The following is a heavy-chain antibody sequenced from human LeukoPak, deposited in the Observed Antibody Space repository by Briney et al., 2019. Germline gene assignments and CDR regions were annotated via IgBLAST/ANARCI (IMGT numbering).Heavy chain of an antibody. J-gene: IGHJ5*02. Sequence: PGGSLRLSCAASGFTFSNYWMSWVRQAPGKGLEWVANIKQDGSEKYYVDSVKGRFTISRDNAKNSLYLQMNSLRAEDTATYYCARDIRNYYDSGAYGWFDPWGQGTLVPVSS. D-gene: IGHD3-10*01. CDR3: ARDIRNYYDSGAYGWFDP. CDR1: GFTFSNYW. V-gene: IGHV3-7*03. CDR2: IKQDGSEK.